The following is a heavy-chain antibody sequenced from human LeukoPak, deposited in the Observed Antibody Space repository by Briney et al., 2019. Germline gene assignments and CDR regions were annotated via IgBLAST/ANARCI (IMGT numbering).Heavy chain of an antibody. D-gene: IGHD6-13*01. Sequence: SETLSLTCTVSGVSISSYYWSWIRQPPGKGLEWIGYIYYSGSTNYNPSLKSRVTISVDTSKNQFSLKLSSVTAADTAVYYCARGVSGQQLATDYWGQGTLVTVSS. CDR2: IYYSGST. J-gene: IGHJ4*02. V-gene: IGHV4-59*08. CDR1: GVSISSYY. CDR3: ARGVSGQQLATDY.